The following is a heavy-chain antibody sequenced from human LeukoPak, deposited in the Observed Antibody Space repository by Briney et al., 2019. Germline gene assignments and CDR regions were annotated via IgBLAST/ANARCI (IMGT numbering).Heavy chain of an antibody. D-gene: IGHD3-10*01. J-gene: IGHJ4*02. Sequence: GGSLRLSCAASGFTFSSHGMHWVRQAPGKGLEWVAVISYDGSNKYYADSVKGRFTISRDNSKNTLYLQMNSLRAEDTAVYYCAKGSLRGVISHLDYWGQGTLVTVSS. CDR1: GFTFSSHG. CDR2: ISYDGSNK. CDR3: AKGSLRGVISHLDY. V-gene: IGHV3-30*18.